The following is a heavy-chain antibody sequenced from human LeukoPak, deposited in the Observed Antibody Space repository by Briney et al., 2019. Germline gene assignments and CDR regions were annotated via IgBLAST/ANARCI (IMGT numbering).Heavy chain of an antibody. Sequence: GGSLRPSCAASGFTFSNYWMHWVRQAPGKGLVWVSRINSDGSNTNYADSVEGRFTISRDNAKNTLYLQMDSLRAEDTAVYYCATNYDFWSENYWGQGTLVTVSS. CDR3: ATNYDFWSENY. CDR2: INSDGSNT. CDR1: GFTFSNYW. J-gene: IGHJ4*02. V-gene: IGHV3-74*01. D-gene: IGHD3-3*01.